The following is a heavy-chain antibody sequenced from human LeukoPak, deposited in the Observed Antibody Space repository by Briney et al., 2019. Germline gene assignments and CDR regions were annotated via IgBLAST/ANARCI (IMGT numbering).Heavy chain of an antibody. V-gene: IGHV3-74*01. J-gene: IGHJ3*02. CDR1: GFTFSSYW. CDR2: INSDGSST. D-gene: IGHD6-13*01. Sequence: GGTLRLSCAASGFTFSSYWMHWVRQAPGKGLVWVSRINSDGSSTSYADSVKGRFTISRDNAKNTLYLQMNSLRAEDTAVYYCAGGPLGDAFDIWGQGTMVTVSS. CDR3: AGGPLGDAFDI.